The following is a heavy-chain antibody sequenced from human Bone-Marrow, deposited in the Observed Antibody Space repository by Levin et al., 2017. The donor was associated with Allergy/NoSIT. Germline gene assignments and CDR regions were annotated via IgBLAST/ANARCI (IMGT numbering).Heavy chain of an antibody. Sequence: RSQTLSLTCTVSGGSISSYYWSWIRQPPGKGLEWIGYIYSSGNTNYNPSLKSRVTMSVDTSKNQFSLKLTSVTAADTAVYYCARGGPSWDYFDYWGQGALVTVSS. J-gene: IGHJ4*02. CDR2: IYSSGNT. CDR1: GGSISSYY. V-gene: IGHV4-59*08. CDR3: ARGGPSWDYFDY. D-gene: IGHD3-16*01.